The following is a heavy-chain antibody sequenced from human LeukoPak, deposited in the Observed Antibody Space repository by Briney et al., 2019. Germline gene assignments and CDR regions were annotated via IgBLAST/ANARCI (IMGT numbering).Heavy chain of an antibody. CDR3: ARGLRDRYGMHV. CDR2: IHRDGNNI. CDR1: GFTFDTYW. V-gene: IGHV3-74*01. Sequence: GGSLRLSCVASGFTFDTYWMHWVRQAPGKGLVWVARIHRDGNNINYADFVQGRFTVSRDNAKNTLYLQMHSLRVEDPAMYYCARGLRDRYGMHVWGPGPTVTVSS. J-gene: IGHJ6*02.